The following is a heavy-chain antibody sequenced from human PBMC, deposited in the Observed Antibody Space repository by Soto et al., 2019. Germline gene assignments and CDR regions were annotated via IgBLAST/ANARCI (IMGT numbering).Heavy chain of an antibody. CDR2: IYHSGST. Sequence: PSETLSLTCAVCGGYISTSNWWRWVRQPPGKGLEWIGEIYHSGSTTYNSSLKSRVTISVDKSKNQLSLNLSSVTAADTAVYYCARVVNRQLWSAFFGAFGIWGQGTMLTVSS. CDR1: GGYISTSNW. J-gene: IGHJ3*02. D-gene: IGHD5-18*01. CDR3: ARVVNRQLWSAFFGAFGI. V-gene: IGHV4-4*02.